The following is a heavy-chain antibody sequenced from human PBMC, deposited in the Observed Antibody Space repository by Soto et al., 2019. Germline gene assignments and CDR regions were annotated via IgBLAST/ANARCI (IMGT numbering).Heavy chain of an antibody. J-gene: IGHJ4*02. Sequence: PAETLSLTCSVSVGSSSSSNWWSLVRQPPGKGLEWIGEIYHSGSTNYNPSLKSRVTISVDKSKNQFSLKLSSVTAADTAVYYCASLGGVPAARGVYWGQGTLVTVSS. CDR1: VGSSSSSNW. V-gene: IGHV4-4*02. D-gene: IGHD2-2*01. CDR2: IYHSGST. CDR3: ASLGGVPAARGVY.